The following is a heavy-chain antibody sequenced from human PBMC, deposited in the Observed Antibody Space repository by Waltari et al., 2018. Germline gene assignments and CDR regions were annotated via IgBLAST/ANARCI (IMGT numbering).Heavy chain of an antibody. CDR2: INHSGST. V-gene: IGHV4-34*01. D-gene: IGHD3-3*01. J-gene: IGHJ6*02. CDR1: GGSFSGYY. CDR3: ARTRKRYDFWSGYPFHYGMDV. Sequence: QVQLQQWGAGLLKPSETLSLTCAVYGGSFSGYYWSWIRQPPGKGLEWIGGINHSGSTNYTPSLKSRVTISVDTSKNQFSLKLSSVTAADTAVYYCARTRKRYDFWSGYPFHYGMDVWGQGTTVTVSS.